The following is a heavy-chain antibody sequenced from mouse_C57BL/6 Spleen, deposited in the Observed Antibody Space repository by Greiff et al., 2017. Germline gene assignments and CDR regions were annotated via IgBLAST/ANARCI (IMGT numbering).Heavy chain of an antibody. V-gene: IGHV1-55*01. CDR1: GYTFTSYW. Sequence: QVQLQQPGAELVKPGASVKISCKASGYTFTSYWITWVKQRPGQALEWIGDIYPGSGSTNYNEKFKSKATLTVDTSSSTAYMQLSSLTSEDSAVYYCARELGYYFDYWGQGTTLTVSS. J-gene: IGHJ2*01. CDR3: ARELGYYFDY. CDR2: IYPGSGST. D-gene: IGHD4-1*01.